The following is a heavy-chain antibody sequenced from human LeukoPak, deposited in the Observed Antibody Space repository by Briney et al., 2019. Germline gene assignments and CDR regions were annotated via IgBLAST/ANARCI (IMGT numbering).Heavy chain of an antibody. J-gene: IGHJ3*02. CDR3: AKGKVGSLDAFDI. V-gene: IGHV3-23*01. Sequence: GGSLRLSCAASGFTFSSYAMSWVRQAPRKGLEWVSGISGSSGSTYYADSVKGRFTISRDNSKNTLYLQMNSLRAEDTAVYYCAKGKVGSLDAFDIWGQGTMVTVSS. CDR1: GFTFSSYA. D-gene: IGHD1-26*01. CDR2: ISGSSGST.